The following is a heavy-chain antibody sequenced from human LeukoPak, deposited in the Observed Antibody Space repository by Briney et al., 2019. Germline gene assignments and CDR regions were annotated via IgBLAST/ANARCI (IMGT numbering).Heavy chain of an antibody. CDR1: GFTFTSHD. D-gene: IGHD3-22*01. Sequence: ASVKVSCKASGFTFTSHDYNWVRQATEQGLEWMGWMNPNSGNTGYAQKFQGRVTMTRDTSITTVYMELSSLTSEDTAVYYCARGRASHYDVRPLNWFDPWGQGTLVTVSS. CDR3: ARGRASHYDVRPLNWFDP. CDR2: MNPNSGNT. V-gene: IGHV1-8*01. J-gene: IGHJ5*02.